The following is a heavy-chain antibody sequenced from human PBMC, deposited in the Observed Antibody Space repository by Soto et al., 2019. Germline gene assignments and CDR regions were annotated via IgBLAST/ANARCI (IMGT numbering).Heavy chain of an antibody. Sequence: SETLSLTCTVSGGSISSYYWGWIRQPPGKGLEWIGYIYYSGSTNYNPSLKSRVTISVDTSKNQFSLKLSSVTAADTAVYYCARDRSHYYYGMDVWGQGTTVTVSS. CDR3: ARDRSHYYYGMDV. J-gene: IGHJ6*02. V-gene: IGHV4-59*01. CDR1: GGSISSYY. CDR2: IYYSGST.